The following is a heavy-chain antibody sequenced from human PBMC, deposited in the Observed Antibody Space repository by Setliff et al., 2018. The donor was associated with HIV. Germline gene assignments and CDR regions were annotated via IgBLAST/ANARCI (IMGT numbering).Heavy chain of an antibody. J-gene: IGHJ4*02. CDR2: ISGSGGTT. CDR3: ANGYDFWSGSSKGNFDY. V-gene: IGHV3-23*01. CDR1: GFTVSNAW. Sequence: PGGSLRLSCAASGFTVSNAWMSWVRQAPGKGLEWVSVISGSGGTTYYADFVKGRFTISRDNSKNTLYLQMISLRAEDTAVYYCANGYDFWSGSSKGNFDYWGQGTLVTVSS. D-gene: IGHD3-3*01.